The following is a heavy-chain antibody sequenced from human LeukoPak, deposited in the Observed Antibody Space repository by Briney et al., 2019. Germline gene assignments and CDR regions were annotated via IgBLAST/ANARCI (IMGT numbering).Heavy chain of an antibody. V-gene: IGHV3-7*01. D-gene: IGHD3-3*01. Sequence: GGSPRLSCTDSGFTFSSYWMGWVRQAPGKGLEWLANIKHDGSAENYVDSLKGRFTISRDNAKNSLYLQLSSLRVEDTAVYYCARDKGHVDYDLYDYWGQGTLVTVSS. CDR1: GFTFSSYW. J-gene: IGHJ4*02. CDR2: IKHDGSAE. CDR3: ARDKGHVDYDLYDY.